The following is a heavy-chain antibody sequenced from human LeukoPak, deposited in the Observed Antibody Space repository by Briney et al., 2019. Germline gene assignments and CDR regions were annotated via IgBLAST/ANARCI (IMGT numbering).Heavy chain of an antibody. D-gene: IGHD3-22*01. J-gene: IGHJ4*02. Sequence: GRSLRLSCAASGFTFDDYAMHWVRQAPGKGLEWVSGISWNSDSIGYADSLKGRFTVSRDNAKNSLYLQMNSLRPEDTAVYYCARGGYYDSSGYYPVGYYFDYWGQGTLVTVSS. CDR3: ARGGYYDSSGYYPVGYYFDY. CDR1: GFTFDDYA. CDR2: ISWNSDSI. V-gene: IGHV3-9*01.